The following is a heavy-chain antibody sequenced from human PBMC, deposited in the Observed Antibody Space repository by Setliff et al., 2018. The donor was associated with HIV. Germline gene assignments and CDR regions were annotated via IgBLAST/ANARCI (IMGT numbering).Heavy chain of an antibody. Sequence: PGESLKISCAASGFTFSSYDMHWVRQATGKGLEWVSAMGTAGDTYYPGSVKGRFTISRENAKNSLYLQMNSLRAGDTAVYYCARAHMESNSGSYYFDYWGQGTLVTVSS. CDR2: MGTAGDT. CDR1: GFTFSSYD. V-gene: IGHV3-13*01. J-gene: IGHJ4*02. D-gene: IGHD1-26*01. CDR3: ARAHMESNSGSYYFDY.